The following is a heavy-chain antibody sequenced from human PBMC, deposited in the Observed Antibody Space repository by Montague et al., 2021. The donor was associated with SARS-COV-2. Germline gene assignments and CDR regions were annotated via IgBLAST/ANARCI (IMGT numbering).Heavy chain of an antibody. J-gene: IGHJ4*02. CDR3: ARTRGYDPLFDF. V-gene: IGHV4-59*01. D-gene: IGHD5-12*01. CDR1: GGSISSNF. Sequence: SETLSLTCTVSGGSISSNFWSWIRQPPGKGLEWIGYIYYSGSTNYNPSLKSRVTISVGTSKKQFSLQLSSVTAADTAVYYCARTRGYDPLFDFWGQATLVTVSS. CDR2: IYYSGST.